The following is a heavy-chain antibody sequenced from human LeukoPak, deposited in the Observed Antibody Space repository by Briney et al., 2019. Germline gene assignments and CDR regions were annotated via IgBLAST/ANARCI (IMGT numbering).Heavy chain of an antibody. Sequence: GASVKVSCKASGGTFSSYAISWVRQAPGQGLEWMGWISAYNGNTNYAQKFQGRVTMTTDTSTSTAYMELRSLRSDDTAVYYCARESEHCSGGSCYSGTYYYYGMDVWGQGTTVTVSS. CDR1: GGTFSSYA. D-gene: IGHD2-15*01. V-gene: IGHV1-18*01. J-gene: IGHJ6*02. CDR3: ARESEHCSGGSCYSGTYYYYGMDV. CDR2: ISAYNGNT.